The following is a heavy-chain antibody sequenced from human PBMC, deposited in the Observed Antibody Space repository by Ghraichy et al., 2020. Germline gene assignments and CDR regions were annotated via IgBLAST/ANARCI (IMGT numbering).Heavy chain of an antibody. CDR1: GGSFSSTKW. D-gene: IGHD4-17*01. J-gene: IGHJ4*02. CDR3: ARVADGDFDY. V-gene: IGHV4-4*02. CDR2: IYHSGST. Sequence: GSLSLTCAVSGGSFSSTKWWSWVRQPPGKGLEWIGEIYHSGSTTYNPSLKSRVTLSIDKAKNQFSLKLSSVTAADTAVYYCARVADGDFDYWGQGTLVTVSS.